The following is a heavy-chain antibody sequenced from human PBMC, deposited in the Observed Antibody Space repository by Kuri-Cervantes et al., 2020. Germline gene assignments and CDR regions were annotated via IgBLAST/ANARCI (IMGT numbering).Heavy chain of an antibody. CDR2: IRYDGSNK. CDR1: GFTFSSYG. J-gene: IGHJ4*02. CDR3: AKDGAITFGGATSFDY. V-gene: IGHV3-30*02. D-gene: IGHD3-16*01. Sequence: GGSLRLSCAASGFTFSSYGMHWVRQAPGKGLEWVAFIRYDGSNKYYADSVKGRFTISRDNSKNTLYLQMNSLRAEDTAVYYCAKDGAITFGGATSFDYWGQGTLVTVSS.